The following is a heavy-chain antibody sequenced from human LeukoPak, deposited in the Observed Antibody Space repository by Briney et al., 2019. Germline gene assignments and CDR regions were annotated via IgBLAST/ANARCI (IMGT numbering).Heavy chain of an antibody. J-gene: IGHJ4*02. Sequence: ASVKVSCKASGYTFTGYYMHWVRQAPGQGLEWMGWISTYDDNIKYAQSLQGRLTLTIDTSTSTAYMELRSLTSDDTAVYYCARDAQQPQFDYWGQGTLVTVSS. CDR1: GYTFTGYY. D-gene: IGHD6-13*01. V-gene: IGHV1-18*04. CDR3: ARDAQQPQFDY. CDR2: ISTYDDNI.